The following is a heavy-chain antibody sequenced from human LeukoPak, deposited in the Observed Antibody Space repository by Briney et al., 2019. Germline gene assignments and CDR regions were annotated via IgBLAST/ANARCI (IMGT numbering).Heavy chain of an antibody. CDR2: IYTSGST. J-gene: IGHJ4*02. D-gene: IGHD6-13*01. V-gene: IGHV4-4*07. Sequence: SETLSLTCTVSGGSISSYYWSWIRQPAAKGLEWIGRIYTSGSTNYNPSLKSRVTMSVDTSKNQFSLKLSSVTAADTAVYYCARVRIAAAGTYLDYWGQGTLVTVSS. CDR1: GGSISSYY. CDR3: ARVRIAAAGTYLDY.